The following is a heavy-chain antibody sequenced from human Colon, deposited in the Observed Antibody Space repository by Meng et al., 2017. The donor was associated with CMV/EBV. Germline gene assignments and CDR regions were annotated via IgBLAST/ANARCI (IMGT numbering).Heavy chain of an antibody. CDR3: ARLSGNSRMDV. V-gene: IGHV3-21*04. Sequence: GESLKISCVASGFTFSSYTMTWVRQAPGKGLEWVSFIGSNSSSIYYADSLKGRFTVSRDNGNNTLFLQMNSLRAEDTAVYYCARLSGNSRMDVWGQGTRVTVSS. D-gene: IGHD1-26*01. CDR1: GFTFSSYT. CDR2: IGSNSSSI. J-gene: IGHJ6*02.